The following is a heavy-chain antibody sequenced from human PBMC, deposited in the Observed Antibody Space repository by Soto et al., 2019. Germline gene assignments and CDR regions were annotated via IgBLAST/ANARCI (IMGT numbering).Heavy chain of an antibody. CDR1: GGSISSGGYY. Sequence: SETLSLTCTVSGGSISSGGYYWSWIRQHPGKGLEWIGYIYYGGSIYYNPSLKSRVTISVDTSKNQFSLKLSSVTAADTAVYYCARAAYYYDSSHDAFDIWGQGTMVTVSS. D-gene: IGHD3-22*01. V-gene: IGHV4-31*03. J-gene: IGHJ3*02. CDR3: ARAAYYYDSSHDAFDI. CDR2: IYYGGSI.